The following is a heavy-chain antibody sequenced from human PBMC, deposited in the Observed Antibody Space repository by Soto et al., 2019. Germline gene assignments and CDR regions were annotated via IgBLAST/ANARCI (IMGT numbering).Heavy chain of an antibody. D-gene: IGHD3-10*01. V-gene: IGHV3-30-3*01. CDR1: GFTFSSYL. J-gene: IGHJ4*02. Sequence: QVQLVESGGGVVQPGRSLRLSCATSGFTFSSYLIHWVRQTPDKGLAWVAFISRDGSNEYYADSVKGRFTISRDNSKNALYLEMNSLRAEDTGVYYCARDDKGGSDCALGYWGQGPLVTVSS. CDR2: ISRDGSNE. CDR3: ARDDKGGSDCALGY.